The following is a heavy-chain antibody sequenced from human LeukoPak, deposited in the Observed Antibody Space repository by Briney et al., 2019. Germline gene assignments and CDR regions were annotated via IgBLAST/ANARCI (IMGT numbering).Heavy chain of an antibody. J-gene: IGHJ4*02. CDR2: ISAYNGNI. D-gene: IGHD3-3*01. CDR1: GYTFTSYG. V-gene: IGHV1-18*01. CDR3: ASMSGYYPSYYFDY. Sequence: ASVKVSCKASGYTFTSYGITWVRQAPGQGLEWLGWISAYNGNIDYAQKLQGRVTLTTDTSTSTAYMEVRSLRSDDTAVYYCASMSGYYPSYYFDYWGQGTLVTVSS.